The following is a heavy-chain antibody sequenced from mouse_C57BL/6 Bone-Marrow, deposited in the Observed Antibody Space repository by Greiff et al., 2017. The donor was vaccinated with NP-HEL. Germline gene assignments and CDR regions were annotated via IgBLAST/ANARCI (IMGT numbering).Heavy chain of an antibody. Sequence: ESGPGLVKPSQSLSLTCSVTGYSITSGYYWNWIRQFPGNKLEWMGYISYDGSNNYNPSLKNRISITRDTSKNQFFLKLNSVTTEDTATYYCARGGCAMDYWGQGTSVTVSS. V-gene: IGHV3-6*01. CDR3: ARGGCAMDY. D-gene: IGHD1-1*02. J-gene: IGHJ4*01. CDR2: ISYDGSN. CDR1: GYSITSGYY.